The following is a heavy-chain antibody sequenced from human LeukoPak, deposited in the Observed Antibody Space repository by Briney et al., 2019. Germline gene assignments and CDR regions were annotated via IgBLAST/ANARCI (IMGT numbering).Heavy chain of an antibody. V-gene: IGHV3-23*01. CDR3: AKFLYYYDSSGYYYLDY. CDR2: ISGSGGST. CDR1: GFTVSSNY. J-gene: IGHJ4*02. Sequence: GGSLRLSCAASGFTVSSNYMSWFRQAPGKGLEWVSTISGSGGSTYYADSVKGRFTISRDNSKNTLYMQMNSLRAEDTAVYYCAKFLYYYDSSGYYYLDYWGQGTLVTVSS. D-gene: IGHD3-22*01.